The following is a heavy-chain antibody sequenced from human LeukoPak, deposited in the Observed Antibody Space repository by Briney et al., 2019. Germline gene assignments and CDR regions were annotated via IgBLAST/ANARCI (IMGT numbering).Heavy chain of an antibody. J-gene: IGHJ4*02. CDR2: IYYSGST. CDR3: ARIQVGPVVYFDY. Sequence: SETLSLTCTVSGGSISSYYWSWIRQPPGKGLEWIGYIYYSGSTNYNPSLKSRVTISVDTSKNQFSLKLSSVTAADTAVYYCARIQVGPVVYFDYWGQGTLVTVSS. V-gene: IGHV4-59*08. D-gene: IGHD1-26*01. CDR1: GGSISSYY.